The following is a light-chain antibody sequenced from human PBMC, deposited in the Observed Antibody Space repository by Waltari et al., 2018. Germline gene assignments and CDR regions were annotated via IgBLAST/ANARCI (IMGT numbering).Light chain of an antibody. CDR1: RGIDAY. CDR2: DAS. CDR3: QQSYSAPFT. V-gene: IGKV1-39*01. Sequence: DIQMTQSTSSLSTSVGDRATITCRASRGIDAYLNWYQQQPGKAPKLLIYDASTLQRGVPTRFSGGGIGTDFTLTISDLQPDDFATYFCQQSYSAPFTFGRGTRLE. J-gene: IGKJ5*01.